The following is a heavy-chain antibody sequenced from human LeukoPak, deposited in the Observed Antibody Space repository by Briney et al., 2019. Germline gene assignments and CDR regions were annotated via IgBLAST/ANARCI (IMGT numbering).Heavy chain of an antibody. CDR3: ARAGTESRWGLPRADYYYMDV. V-gene: IGHV1-2*02. CDR1: GYTFTAYH. Sequence: ASVKVSCEASGYTFTAYHMHWVRQAPGQGLEWMGWIKTNTGDTNSAQKFQGRVTLTRDTSISAAYMELSNLRSDDTAVYYCARAGTESRWGLPRADYYYMDVWAKGTTVTVSS. J-gene: IGHJ6*03. D-gene: IGHD1-26*01. CDR2: IKTNTGDT.